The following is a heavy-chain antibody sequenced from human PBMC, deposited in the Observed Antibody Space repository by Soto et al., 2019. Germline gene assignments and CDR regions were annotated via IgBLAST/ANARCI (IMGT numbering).Heavy chain of an antibody. Sequence: GGSLRLSCAASGFTVSSNYMSWVRQAPGKGLEWVSVIYSGGSTYYADSVKGRFTISRGNSKNTLYLQMNSLRAEDTAVYYCARELTYYYGSGSYPMGSDYYYYMDVWGKGTTVTVSS. CDR1: GFTVSSNY. V-gene: IGHV3-66*01. J-gene: IGHJ6*03. CDR3: ARELTYYYGSGSYPMGSDYYYYMDV. D-gene: IGHD3-10*01. CDR2: IYSGGST.